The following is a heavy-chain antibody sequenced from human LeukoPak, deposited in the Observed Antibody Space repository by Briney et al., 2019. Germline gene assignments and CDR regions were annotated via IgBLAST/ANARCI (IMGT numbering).Heavy chain of an antibody. D-gene: IGHD2-15*01. CDR3: ARDTPGGVGFDY. V-gene: IGHV3-74*01. J-gene: IGHJ4*02. CDR2: INSDGITT. CDR1: GFTFSSYW. Sequence: GGSLRLSXAASGFTFSSYWMHWVRQEPGKGLVWVSHINSDGITTNYADSVKGRFTISRDNAKNTLYLQMNSLRAEDTAVYYCARDTPGGVGFDYWGQGTLVTVSS.